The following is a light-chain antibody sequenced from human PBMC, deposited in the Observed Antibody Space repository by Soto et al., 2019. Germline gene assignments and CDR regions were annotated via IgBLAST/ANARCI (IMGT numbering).Light chain of an antibody. Sequence: DIQLTQSPSLLSASVGDRVTITCRASQDVSDYLAWYQHAPGKAPNLLIYAAYTLQSGVPSRFSGSGSGSEFSLTITSLQPEDFATYYCQYLNGAPTITFGQGTRL. CDR1: QDVSDY. J-gene: IGKJ5*01. CDR3: QYLNGAPTIT. V-gene: IGKV1-9*01. CDR2: AAY.